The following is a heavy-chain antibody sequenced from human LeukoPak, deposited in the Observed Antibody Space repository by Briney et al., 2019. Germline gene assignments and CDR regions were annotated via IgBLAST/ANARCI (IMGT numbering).Heavy chain of an antibody. V-gene: IGHV3-53*01. CDR3: ARGGGGYYDSSGYYPDYFDY. Sequence: PGGSLRLSCAASGFTVSSNYMSWVRQAPGKGLEWVSVIYSGGSTYYADSVKGRFTISRDNSKNTLYLQMKSLRAEDTAVYYCARGGGGYYDSSGYYPDYFDYWGQGTLVTVSS. CDR1: GFTVSSNY. J-gene: IGHJ4*02. CDR2: IYSGGST. D-gene: IGHD3-22*01.